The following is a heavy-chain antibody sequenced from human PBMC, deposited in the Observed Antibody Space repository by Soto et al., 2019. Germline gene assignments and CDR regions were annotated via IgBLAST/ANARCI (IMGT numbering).Heavy chain of an antibody. D-gene: IGHD3-10*01. CDR2: INPNSVGT. CDR3: AREPMVRAAHGFDI. Sequence: ASVKVSCKASGYTFTGHYMHWVRQAPGQGLEWMGWINPNSVGTNYAQKFQGRVTMTRDMSISTAYMELSRLRSDDTAVYYCAREPMVRAAHGFDIWGQGTMVTV. CDR1: GYTFTGHY. V-gene: IGHV1-2*02. J-gene: IGHJ3*02.